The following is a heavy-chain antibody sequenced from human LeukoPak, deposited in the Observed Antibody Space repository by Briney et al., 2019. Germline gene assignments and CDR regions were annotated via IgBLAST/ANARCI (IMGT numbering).Heavy chain of an antibody. Sequence: GGSLRLSCEASGFRFGGFWMNWVRQAPGKGLEWVSSISSSSSYIYYADSVKGRFTISRDNAKNSLYLQMNSLRAEDTAVYYCARDDGSGSPFDYWGQGTLVTVSS. J-gene: IGHJ4*02. CDR2: ISSSSSYI. CDR1: GFRFGGFW. CDR3: ARDDGSGSPFDY. D-gene: IGHD3-10*01. V-gene: IGHV3-21*01.